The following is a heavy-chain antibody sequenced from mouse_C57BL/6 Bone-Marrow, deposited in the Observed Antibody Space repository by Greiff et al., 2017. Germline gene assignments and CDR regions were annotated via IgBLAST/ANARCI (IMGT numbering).Heavy chain of an antibody. CDR1: GFSFTSYC. D-gene: IGHD1-1*01. V-gene: IGHV2-5*01. CDR2: ICRGGST. Sequence: VQRVESGPGLVQPSQSLSITCTVSGFSFTSYCVHWVRQSPGKGLEWLGVICRGGSTDYNAAFMSRLSITKDNSNSKVFFKMNSLQADDTAIYYCASCYGSSYWYFDVWGTGTTVTVSS. CDR3: ASCYGSSYWYFDV. J-gene: IGHJ1*03.